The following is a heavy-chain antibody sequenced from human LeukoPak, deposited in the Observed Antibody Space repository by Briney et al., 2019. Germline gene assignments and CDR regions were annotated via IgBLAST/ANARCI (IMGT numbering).Heavy chain of an antibody. D-gene: IGHD3-3*01. CDR2: ISAYNGNT. V-gene: IGHV1-18*01. Sequence: ASVKVSCKASGYTFTSYGISWVRQAPGQGLEWMGWISAYNGNTNYAQKLQGRVTMTTDTSTSTAYMELRSLRSDDTAVYYCARDYDFWSGMSPGDPWGQGTLVTVSS. J-gene: IGHJ5*02. CDR1: GYTFTSYG. CDR3: ARDYDFWSGMSPGDP.